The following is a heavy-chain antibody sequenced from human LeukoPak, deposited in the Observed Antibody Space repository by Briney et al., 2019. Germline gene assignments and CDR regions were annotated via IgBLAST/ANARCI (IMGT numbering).Heavy chain of an antibody. CDR2: IYTSGST. CDR1: GGSFSGYY. V-gene: IGHV4-59*10. D-gene: IGHD3-3*01. J-gene: IGHJ5*02. Sequence: PSETLSLTCAVYGGSFSGYYWSWIRQPAGKGLEWIGRIYTSGSTNYNPSLKSRATMSVDTSKNQFSLKLSSVTAADTAVYYCARVTYYDFWSGSTQNWFDPWGQGTLVTVSS. CDR3: ARVTYYDFWSGSTQNWFDP.